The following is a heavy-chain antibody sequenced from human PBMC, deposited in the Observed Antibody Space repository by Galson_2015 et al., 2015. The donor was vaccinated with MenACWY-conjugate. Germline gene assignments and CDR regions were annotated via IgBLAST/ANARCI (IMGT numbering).Heavy chain of an antibody. J-gene: IGHJ4*02. CDR2: IHYSRST. CDR1: GASISTDY. CDR3: ARWVAVKMIEY. D-gene: IGHD6-19*01. V-gene: IGHV4-59*01. Sequence: QVQLQESGPGLVKPSETLSLTCSVSGASISTDYWSWIRQPPGKGLEWIGYIHYSRSTKYNPSLKTRITMSLDTSENQFSLKLSSVTAADTAVYYCARWVAVKMIEYCGQGTLVTVSS.